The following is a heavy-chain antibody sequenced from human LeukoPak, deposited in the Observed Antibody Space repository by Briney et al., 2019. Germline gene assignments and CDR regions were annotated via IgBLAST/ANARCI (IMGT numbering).Heavy chain of an antibody. V-gene: IGHV4-39*01. D-gene: IGHD3-10*01. Sequence: SETLSLTCTVSGGSISSSSYYWGWIRQPPGKGLEWIGSIYYSGSTYYNPSLKSRVTISVDTSKNQFSLKLSSVTAADTAVYYCARRVRAGKAFDIWGQGTMVTVSS. CDR2: IYYSGST. CDR1: GGSISSSSYY. CDR3: ARRVRAGKAFDI. J-gene: IGHJ3*02.